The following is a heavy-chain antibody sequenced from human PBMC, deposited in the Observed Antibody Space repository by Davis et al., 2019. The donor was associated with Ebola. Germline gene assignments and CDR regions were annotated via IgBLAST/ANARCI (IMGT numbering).Heavy chain of an antibody. CDR3: VKDMGVITAAINY. CDR1: GFLFYDYA. Sequence: PGGSLRLSCAASGFLFYDYAMHWVRQAPGKGLEWVSGIRRAGGHTGYLDSVRGRFTISRDDAKNSLYLQMNSLRPEDTALYYCVKDMGVITAAINYWGRGAQVTVSS. V-gene: IGHV3-9*01. CDR2: IRRAGGHT. D-gene: IGHD2-2*02. J-gene: IGHJ4*02.